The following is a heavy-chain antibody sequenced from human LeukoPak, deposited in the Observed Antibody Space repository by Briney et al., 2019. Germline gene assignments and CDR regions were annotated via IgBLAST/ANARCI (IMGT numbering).Heavy chain of an antibody. Sequence: GGSLRLSCAASGFTFSPVWMHWVRQAPGKGLMWVSHIINDGSYTTYADSVKGRFTISRDNAKNTVYLQMNSLRAEDTAVYYCARSIRYFQLFEDWGQGTLVAVSS. CDR3: ARSIRYFQLFED. CDR2: IINDGSYT. D-gene: IGHD3-9*01. CDR1: GFTFSPVW. V-gene: IGHV3-74*01. J-gene: IGHJ4*02.